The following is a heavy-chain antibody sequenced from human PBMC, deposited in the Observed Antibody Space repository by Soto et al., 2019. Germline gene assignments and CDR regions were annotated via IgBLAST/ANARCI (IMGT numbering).Heavy chain of an antibody. V-gene: IGHV3-23*01. CDR3: AKWGVVLNLWGEYPFDY. CDR2: ISGSGGST. Sequence: EVQLLESGGGLVQPGGSLRLSCAASGFTFSSYAMSWVRQAPGKGLEWVSAISGSGGSTYYADSVKGRFTISRDNSKNTLYLQRNSLRAEDTAIYQCAKWGVVLNLWGEYPFDYWGQGTLVTVSS. J-gene: IGHJ4*02. D-gene: IGHD2-21*01. CDR1: GFTFSSYA.